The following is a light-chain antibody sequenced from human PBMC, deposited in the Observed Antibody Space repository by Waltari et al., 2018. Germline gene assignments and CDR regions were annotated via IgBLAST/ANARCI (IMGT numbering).Light chain of an antibody. CDR1: NSNIENNT. CDR2: VDS. CDR3: ASWDDRLSGWV. V-gene: IGLV1-44*01. J-gene: IGLJ3*02. Sequence: QSVLTQPPSVSGTPGQRVTISCSGSNSNIENNTVNWYQHVPGTAPKLLIDVDSHRPSGVPYRFFGSKSGISASLAISGLQSDDEADYYCASWDDRLSGWVFGGGTKLTVL.